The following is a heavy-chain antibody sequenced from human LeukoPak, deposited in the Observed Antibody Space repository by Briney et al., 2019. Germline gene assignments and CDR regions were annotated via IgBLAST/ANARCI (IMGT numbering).Heavy chain of an antibody. V-gene: IGHV4-30-4*07. J-gene: IGHJ3*02. Sequence: SETLSLTCAVSGGSISSGAYSWSWIRQPPEKGLEWIGYIYHSGSTYYNPSLKSRVTMSVDTSKNQFSLKLSSVTAADTAVYYCARPYYDSSGYYHDAFDIWGQGTMVTVSS. CDR1: GGSISSGAYS. CDR2: IYHSGST. D-gene: IGHD3-22*01. CDR3: ARPYYDSSGYYHDAFDI.